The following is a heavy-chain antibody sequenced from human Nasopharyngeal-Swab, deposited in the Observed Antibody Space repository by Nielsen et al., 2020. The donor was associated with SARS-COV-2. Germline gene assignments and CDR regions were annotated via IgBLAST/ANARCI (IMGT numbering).Heavy chain of an antibody. CDR2: INHSGST. D-gene: IGHD2-21*01. CDR3: AGLHIVAVKAFDI. Sequence: PGKGLEWIGEINHSGSTNYNPSLKSRVTISVDTSKNQFSLKLSSVTAADTAVYYCAGLHIVAVKAFDIWGQGTMVTVS. J-gene: IGHJ3*02. V-gene: IGHV4-34*01.